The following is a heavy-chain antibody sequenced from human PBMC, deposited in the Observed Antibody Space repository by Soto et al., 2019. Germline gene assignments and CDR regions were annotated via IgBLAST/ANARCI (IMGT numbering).Heavy chain of an antibody. CDR1: GFTFSSYA. V-gene: IGHV3-23*01. CDR2: ITSRGDNK. J-gene: IGHJ5*02. D-gene: IGHD6-13*01. Sequence: EVQLLESGGGLVQPGGSLRLSCAASGFTFSSYAMSWVRQTPGKGLEWVSAITSRGDNKYYADSVKGRFTISRDNSKNTLYLQMDPLRIDDTAVYYCAKRGGSSCLDPWGQGTLVTVSS. CDR3: AKRGGSSCLDP.